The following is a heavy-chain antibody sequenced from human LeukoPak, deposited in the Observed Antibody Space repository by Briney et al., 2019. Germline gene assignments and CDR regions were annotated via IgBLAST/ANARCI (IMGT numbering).Heavy chain of an antibody. J-gene: IGHJ4*02. D-gene: IGHD3-3*01. Sequence: PSETLSLTCAVSGGSISSYYWSWIRQPPRKGLEWIGYIYYSGSTNYNPSLKSRVTISIDTSKNQFSLKLRSVTAADTAVYYCASALPFRSSIFDDWGQGTLVTVSS. CDR2: IYYSGST. V-gene: IGHV4-59*01. CDR1: GGSISSYY. CDR3: ASALPFRSSIFDD.